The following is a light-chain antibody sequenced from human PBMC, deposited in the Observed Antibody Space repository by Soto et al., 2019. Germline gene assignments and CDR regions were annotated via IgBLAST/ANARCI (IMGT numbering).Light chain of an antibody. CDR3: QQHNSFPRS. CDR2: GSS. Sequence: DVQMTQSPSSLSASIGDRVTITCRASQNVWTYLNWYQHKLGKAPRLLVYGSSDLEEGVPPRFSGSGSGTDFSLTISGLQPEDVATYYCQQHNSFPRSFGQGTKLEIK. J-gene: IGKJ2*01. CDR1: QNVWTY. V-gene: IGKV1-39*01.